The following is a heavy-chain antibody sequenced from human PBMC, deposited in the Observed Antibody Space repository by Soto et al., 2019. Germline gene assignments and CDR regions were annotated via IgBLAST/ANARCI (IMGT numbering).Heavy chain of an antibody. J-gene: IGHJ3*01. CDR3: VRKKNYCSGGTCYNDSFDF. Sequence: QITLKESGPTLVKPTQTLTLTCTFSGFSLSTSGVGVGWIRQPPGKALEWLALIYWDDAERYRASLKSRLTITKDTSKNQVVLTMTHLDPVDTGNYYCVRKKNYCSGGTCYNDSFDFWGQGTMVTVSS. CDR1: GFSLSTSGVG. D-gene: IGHD2-15*01. V-gene: IGHV2-5*04. CDR2: IYWDDAE.